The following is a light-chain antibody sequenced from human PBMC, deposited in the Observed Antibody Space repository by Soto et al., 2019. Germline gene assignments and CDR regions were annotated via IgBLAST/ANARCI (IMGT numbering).Light chain of an antibody. CDR2: ANS. CDR1: RSNIGAGYD. CDR3: QSYDSSLSVV. J-gene: IGLJ2*01. V-gene: IGLV1-40*01. Sequence: QLVLTQPPSVSGAQGQRVTISCTGSRSNIGAGYDVHWYQQLPGTAPKVLIYANSNRPSGVPDRFSGSKSGTSASLAITGLQAEDEADYYCQSYDSSLSVVFGGGTKLTVL.